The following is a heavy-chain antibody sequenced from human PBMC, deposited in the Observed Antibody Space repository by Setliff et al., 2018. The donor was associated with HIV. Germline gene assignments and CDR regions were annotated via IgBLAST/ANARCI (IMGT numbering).Heavy chain of an antibody. J-gene: IGHJ6*02. CDR3: ARGGAVTVLGIPSYYSFYGLDK. CDR2: INYAGIA. Sequence: SETLSLTCGVDAWSLSGYFWVWVRQSPGRGLEWIGEINYAGIANYSPSLKSRVTMSIDTSKNQFSLKLSSVTAADTGIYFCARGGAVTVLGIPSYYSFYGLDKWGQGTTVTVSS. V-gene: IGHV4-34*01. D-gene: IGHD2-21*02. CDR1: AWSLSGYF.